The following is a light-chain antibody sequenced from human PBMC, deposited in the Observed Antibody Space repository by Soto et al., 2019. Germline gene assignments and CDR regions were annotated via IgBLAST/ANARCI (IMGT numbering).Light chain of an antibody. CDR2: GAS. J-gene: IGKJ2*01. CDR1: QSVGSNH. V-gene: IGKV3-20*01. Sequence: EFVLTQSPGTLSFSPGERATLSCRASQSVGSNHLAWYQQKLGQAPRLLIFGASSRATGIPDRFSGSASGTDFTLTISRLEPEDFAVYYCQYYGSSPYTFGQGTQLQIK. CDR3: QYYGSSPYT.